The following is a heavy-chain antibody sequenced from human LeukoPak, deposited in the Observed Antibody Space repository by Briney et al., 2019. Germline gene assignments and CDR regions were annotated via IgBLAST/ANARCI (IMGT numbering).Heavy chain of an antibody. CDR1: GFTFSSYE. CDR2: ISSSGSTI. Sequence: GGSLRLSCAASGFTFSSYEMNWVRQAPGKGLEWVSYISSSGSTIYYADSVKGRFTISRDNAKNSLYLQMNSLRAEDTAVYYCARDSGSSSSGWYYWGQGTLVTVSS. CDR3: ARDSGSSSSGWYY. D-gene: IGHD6-19*01. V-gene: IGHV3-48*03. J-gene: IGHJ4*02.